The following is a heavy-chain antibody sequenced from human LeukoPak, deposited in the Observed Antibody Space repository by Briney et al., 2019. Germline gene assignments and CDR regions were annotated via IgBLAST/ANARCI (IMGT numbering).Heavy chain of an antibody. CDR2: IYSGGST. J-gene: IGHJ6*02. CDR3: AREGRGRIVGARTYYYYGMDV. V-gene: IGHV3-66*01. D-gene: IGHD1-26*01. Sequence: GGSLRLSCAASGFTVSSNYMSWVRQAPGKGLEWVSVIYSGGSTYYADSVKGRFTISRDNSKNTLYLQMNSLRAEDTAVYYCAREGRGRIVGARTYYYYGMDVWGQGTTVTVSS. CDR1: GFTVSSNY.